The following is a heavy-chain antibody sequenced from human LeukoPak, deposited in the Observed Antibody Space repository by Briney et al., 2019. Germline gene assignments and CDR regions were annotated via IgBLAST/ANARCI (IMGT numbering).Heavy chain of an antibody. CDR3: TRDAQMSAAAYYFDY. CDR1: GFTFSNYA. J-gene: IGHJ4*02. V-gene: IGHV3-23*01. D-gene: IGHD6-13*01. Sequence: GGSLRLSCAASGFTFSNYAMSWVRQAPGKGLEWVSCISGSGTSTNYADSVKGRFTISRDNSQNTLSLQMDRLRDDDTAVYYCTRDAQMSAAAYYFDYWGQGTLVTVSS. CDR2: ISGSGTST.